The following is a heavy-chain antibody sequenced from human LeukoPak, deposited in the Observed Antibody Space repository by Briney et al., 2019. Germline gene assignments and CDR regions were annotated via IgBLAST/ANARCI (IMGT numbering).Heavy chain of an antibody. J-gene: IGHJ4*02. CDR3: TRGDS. Sequence: VASVKVSCKASGYTFTSYDINWVRQATGQGLEWMAYMTPSSGNTGYAQKFQGRVTVTRDTSINTAYMELSSLKSEDTAVYYCTRGDSWGQGTLVTVSS. CDR2: MTPSSGNT. CDR1: GYTFTSYD. V-gene: IGHV1-8*01.